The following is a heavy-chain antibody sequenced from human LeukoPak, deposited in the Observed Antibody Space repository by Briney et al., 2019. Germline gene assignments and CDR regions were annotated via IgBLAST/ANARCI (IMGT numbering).Heavy chain of an antibody. J-gene: IGHJ6*02. CDR3: ARGIRGTALYYYYYGMDV. D-gene: IGHD1-26*01. CDR1: GGSFSGYY. Sequence: KTSETLSLTCAVYGGSFSGYYWSWIRQPPGKGLEWIGEINHSGSTNYNPSLKSRVTISVDTSKNQFSLKLSSVTAADTAVYYCARGIRGTALYYYYYGMDVWGQGTTVTVSS. V-gene: IGHV4-34*01. CDR2: INHSGST.